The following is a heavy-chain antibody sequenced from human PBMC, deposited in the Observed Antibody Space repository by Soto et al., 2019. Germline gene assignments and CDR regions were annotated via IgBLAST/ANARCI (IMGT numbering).Heavy chain of an antibody. CDR1: GFIFSTYS. V-gene: IGHV3-30*03. CDR3: ARETDGMDV. J-gene: IGHJ6*02. CDR2: TTFDGINK. Sequence: QVQLVESGGGVVQPGRSLRLSCAASGFIFSTYSIHWVRQAPGKGLEWVAVTTFDGINKYNAGSVKGRFTISRDASKKTVYLQMNSLTTEDTAVYFCARETDGMDVWGQGTTVTVSS.